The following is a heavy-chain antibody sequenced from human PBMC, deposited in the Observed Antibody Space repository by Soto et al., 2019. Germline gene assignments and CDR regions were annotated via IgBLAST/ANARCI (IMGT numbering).Heavy chain of an antibody. D-gene: IGHD4-17*01. CDR3: AKEARGTSYGDYSY. CDR1: GFTFSSYA. CDR2: ISGSGSST. V-gene: IGHV3-23*01. J-gene: IGHJ4*02. Sequence: EVPLLESGGGLVQPGGSLRLSCAASGFTFSSYAMSWVRQAPGKGLEWVSAISGSGSSTYYADSVKGRFTISRDNSKNTLYLQLNGLRAEDTAVYYCAKEARGTSYGDYSYWGQGTLVTVSS.